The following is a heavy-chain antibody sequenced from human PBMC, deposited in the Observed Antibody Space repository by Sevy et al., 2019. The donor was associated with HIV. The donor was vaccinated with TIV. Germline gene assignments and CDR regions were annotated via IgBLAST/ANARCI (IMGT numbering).Heavy chain of an antibody. CDR2: ISGFGNT. J-gene: IGHJ3*01. CDR1: GFTFNTHV. V-gene: IGHV3-23*01. CDR3: AKVLNPALESMMEVTVRSLKGFDV. D-gene: IGHD3-22*01. Sequence: GGSLRLSCVASGFTFNTHVMNWVRQAPGKGLEWVSSISGFGNTYYVDSVRGRFTISRDNGKNTLYLQMNNLRADDTAVYYCAKVLNPALESMMEVTVRSLKGFDVWGQGTMVTVSS.